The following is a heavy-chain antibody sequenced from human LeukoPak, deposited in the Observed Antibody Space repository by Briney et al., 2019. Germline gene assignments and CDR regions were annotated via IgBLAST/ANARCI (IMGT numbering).Heavy chain of an antibody. CDR2: INPSVAST. J-gene: IGHJ6*02. Sequence: ASVKVSCKASGYTFTSYYMDWVRQAPGQGLEWMGIINPSVASTSYAQKFQGRVTMTRDTSTRTVYMELSSLRSEDTAVYYCARSHAYTHGMDVWGQGTTVTVFS. CDR1: GYTFTSYY. V-gene: IGHV1-46*01. CDR3: ARSHAYTHGMDV. D-gene: IGHD4-11*01.